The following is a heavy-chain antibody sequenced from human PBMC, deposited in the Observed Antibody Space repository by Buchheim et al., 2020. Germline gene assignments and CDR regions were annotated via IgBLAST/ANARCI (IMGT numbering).Heavy chain of an antibody. D-gene: IGHD2-21*02. CDR2: IKQDGSEK. Sequence: EVQLVESGGGLVQPGGSLRLSCAASGFTFSSYWMSWVRQAPGKGLEWVANIKQDGSEKYYVDSVKGRFTISRDNAKNSLYLQMNSLGAEDTAVYYCARPYGAYCGGDCYENWFDPWGQGTL. J-gene: IGHJ5*02. V-gene: IGHV3-7*01. CDR1: GFTFSSYW. CDR3: ARPYGAYCGGDCYENWFDP.